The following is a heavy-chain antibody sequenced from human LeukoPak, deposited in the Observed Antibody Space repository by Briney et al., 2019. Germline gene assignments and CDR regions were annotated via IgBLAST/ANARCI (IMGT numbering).Heavy chain of an antibody. CDR1: GFTVSSNY. Sequence: GGSLRLSCAASGFTVSSNYMSWVRQAPGKGLEWVSVIYSGGSTYYADSVKGRFTISRDNAKNSLYLQMNSLRAEDTAVYYCARGYQLPEDAFDIWGQGTMVTVSS. J-gene: IGHJ3*02. D-gene: IGHD2-2*01. CDR2: IYSGGST. CDR3: ARGYQLPEDAFDI. V-gene: IGHV3-53*01.